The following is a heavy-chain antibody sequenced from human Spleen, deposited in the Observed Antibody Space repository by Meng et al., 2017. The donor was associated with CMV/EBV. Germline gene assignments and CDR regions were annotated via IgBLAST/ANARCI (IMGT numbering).Heavy chain of an antibody. CDR3: ARGQKGYFDL. J-gene: IGHJ2*01. CDR2: IYNSGST. V-gene: IGHV4-30-4*01. CDR1: GGSISSSNYY. Sequence: HVQESGPGLVKPSQTLSLTCTVSGGSISSSNYYWSWIRQPPGKGLEWSGHIYNSGSTYYNPSLKSRITISVDTSKNQFSLKLSSVTAADTAVYYCARGQKGYFDLWGRGALVTVSS.